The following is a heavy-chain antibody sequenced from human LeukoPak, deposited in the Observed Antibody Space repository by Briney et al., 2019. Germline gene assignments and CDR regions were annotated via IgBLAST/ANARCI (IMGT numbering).Heavy chain of an antibody. Sequence: SETLSLTCTVSGGSINSYYWSWIRQPPGKGLEWIGLIYHNGVTSYDPSLKSRVTISVDTSKNQFSLNLSSVTAADTAVYYCARFHSSGLDYWGQGALVTVSS. CDR1: GGSINSYY. V-gene: IGHV4-4*09. D-gene: IGHD6-19*01. CDR2: IYHNGVT. CDR3: ARFHSSGLDY. J-gene: IGHJ4*02.